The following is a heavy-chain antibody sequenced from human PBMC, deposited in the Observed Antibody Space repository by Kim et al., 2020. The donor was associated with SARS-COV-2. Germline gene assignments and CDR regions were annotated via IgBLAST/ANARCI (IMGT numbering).Heavy chain of an antibody. CDR1: GFTFSNFW. CDR2: IREDGSDK. Sequence: GGSLRLSCAASGFTFSNFWMSWVRQAPGRGLEWVANIREDGSDKYYMDFVKGRFTISKDNAKNSLFLQLNSLRAEDTAVYYCARVPPYSPFYYFDYWGQGTLVTVSS. D-gene: IGHD5-18*01. V-gene: IGHV3-7*03. CDR3: ARVPPYSPFYYFDY. J-gene: IGHJ4*02.